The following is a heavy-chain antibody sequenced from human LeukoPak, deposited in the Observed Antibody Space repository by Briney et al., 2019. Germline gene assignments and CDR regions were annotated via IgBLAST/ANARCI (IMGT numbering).Heavy chain of an antibody. D-gene: IGHD6-13*01. Sequence: SETLSLTCTVSGGSISSYYWSWIRQPPGKGLEWIGYIYNSGSTKYNPSLKSRVTISVDTSKNQFSLRLTSVTAADTAVYYCARHVGYSTSGFPPAHFDYWGQGALVTVSS. CDR3: ARHVGYSTSGFPPAHFDY. J-gene: IGHJ4*02. CDR1: GGSISSYY. CDR2: IYNSGST. V-gene: IGHV4-59*08.